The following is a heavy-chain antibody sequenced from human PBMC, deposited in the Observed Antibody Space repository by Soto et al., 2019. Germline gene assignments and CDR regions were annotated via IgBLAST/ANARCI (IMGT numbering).Heavy chain of an antibody. V-gene: IGHV4-61*01. CDR2: IYYSGST. Sequence: SETLSLTCTVSGGSVSSGNYYWSWIRQPPGKRLEWIGYIYYSGSTTYNPSLKSRVTISVDTSKNQFSLELNSVTAADTAVYYCARRTSSSPDYWGQGTLVTVSS. CDR1: GGSVSSGNYY. D-gene: IGHD2-2*01. J-gene: IGHJ4*02. CDR3: ARRTSSSPDY.